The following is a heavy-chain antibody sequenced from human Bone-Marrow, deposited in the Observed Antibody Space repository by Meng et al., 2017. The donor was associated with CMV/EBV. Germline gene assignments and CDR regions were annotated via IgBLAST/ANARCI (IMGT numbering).Heavy chain of an antibody. J-gene: IGHJ4*02. CDR2: MNPNSGNT. D-gene: IGHD3-22*01. CDR3: ARGIVKSSYYGSSGYYLLHY. Sequence: ASVKVSCKASGYTFTSYDINWVRQATGQGLEWMGWMNPNSGNTGYAQKFHGRVTMTSNSSIRTAFMELSSLRSEDTAVYFCARGIVKSSYYGSSGYYLLHYWGQGTLVTVSS. CDR1: GYTFTSYD. V-gene: IGHV1-8*01.